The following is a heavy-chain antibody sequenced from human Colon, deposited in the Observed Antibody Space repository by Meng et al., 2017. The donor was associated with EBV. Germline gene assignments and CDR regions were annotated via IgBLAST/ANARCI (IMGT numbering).Heavy chain of an antibody. CDR2: FYYIGSA. CDR3: ARDPSLDPTPFDY. Sequence: VQLQESGPGLVKPSETLSLTCTVSGDSVNRGSYYWSWIRQPPGKGLEWIGSFYYIGSANYNPSLKSRVTILIDTSRNQFSLNLRSVTAADTAVYYCARDPSLDPTPFDYWGQGILVTVSS. CDR1: GDSVNRGSYY. D-gene: IGHD2-2*03. J-gene: IGHJ4*02. V-gene: IGHV4-61*01.